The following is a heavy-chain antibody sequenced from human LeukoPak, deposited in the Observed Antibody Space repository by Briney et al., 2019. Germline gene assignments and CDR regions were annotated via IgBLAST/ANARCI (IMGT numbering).Heavy chain of an antibody. Sequence: SETLSLTCTVSGGTISSGDYFWLWTRHPPGKGLGWIGYIYYSGSTYYNPSLKSRVTISVDTSKNQFSLKLSSVTAADTAVYYCAREGWFGELSHWFDPWGQGTLVTVSS. V-gene: IGHV4-30-4*01. J-gene: IGHJ5*02. CDR1: GGTISSGDYF. CDR2: IYYSGST. CDR3: AREGWFGELSHWFDP. D-gene: IGHD3-10*01.